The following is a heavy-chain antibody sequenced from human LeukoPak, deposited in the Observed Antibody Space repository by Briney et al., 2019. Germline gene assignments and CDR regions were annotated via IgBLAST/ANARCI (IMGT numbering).Heavy chain of an antibody. CDR3: ARANSSSFDY. Sequence: SETLSLTCTVSGYSISSGYYWGWIRQPPGKGLEWIGSIYHSGSTYYSPSLKSRVTISVDTSKNQFSLKLSSVTAADTAVYYCARANSSSFDYWGQGTLVTVSS. J-gene: IGHJ4*02. CDR1: GYSISSGYY. CDR2: IYHSGST. V-gene: IGHV4-38-2*02. D-gene: IGHD6-6*01.